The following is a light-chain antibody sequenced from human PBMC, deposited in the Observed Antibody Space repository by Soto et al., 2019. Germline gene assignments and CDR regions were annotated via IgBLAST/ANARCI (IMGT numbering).Light chain of an antibody. J-gene: IGKJ1*01. CDR1: QSVLYSANNKNY. Sequence: DIVRTQSPHSLAVSLGERATINCKTSQSVLYSANNKNYLAWYQQKPGQPPKLLIYWASTREAGVPDRISGSGSGTDCTLTISSLLAEGVAVYSCQQYYSSPWTFGQGTKVESK. V-gene: IGKV4-1*01. CDR3: QQYYSSPWT. CDR2: WAS.